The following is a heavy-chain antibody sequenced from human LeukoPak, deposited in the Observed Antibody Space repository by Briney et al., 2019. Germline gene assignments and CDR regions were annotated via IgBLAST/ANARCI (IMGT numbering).Heavy chain of an antibody. CDR2: VIPIVDTA. J-gene: IGHJ6*04. Sequence: SVKVSCKASGGTFSNYAISWVRQAPGQGLEWMGGVIPIVDTANYAQKFQGRITITADKSTSTAYMELSSLRSEDTAVYYCASATLRCSGGSCYEMDVWGKGTTVTVSS. V-gene: IGHV1-69*06. D-gene: IGHD2-15*01. CDR3: ASATLRCSGGSCYEMDV. CDR1: GGTFSNYA.